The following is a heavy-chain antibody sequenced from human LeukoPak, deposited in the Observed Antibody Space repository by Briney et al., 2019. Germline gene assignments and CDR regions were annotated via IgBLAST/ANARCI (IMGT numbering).Heavy chain of an antibody. CDR2: IYPGDSDT. CDR1: GYSFTSYW. Sequence: GESLKISCKGSGYSFTSYWIGWVRQMPGKGLEWMGIIYPGDSDTRYSPSFQGQVTISADKSISTAYLQWSSLKASDTAMYYCARLSGVVVVAAQRNDAFDIWGQGTMVTVSS. J-gene: IGHJ3*02. D-gene: IGHD2-15*01. CDR3: ARLSGVVVVAAQRNDAFDI. V-gene: IGHV5-51*01.